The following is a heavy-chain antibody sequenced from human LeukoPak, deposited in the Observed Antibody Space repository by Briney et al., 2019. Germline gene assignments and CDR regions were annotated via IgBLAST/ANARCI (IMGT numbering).Heavy chain of an antibody. Sequence: GGSLRLSCVASGFTFSISWVTWVRQAPGKGLEWVANIDKHGNGKYYVDSVKGRFAISRNYATNSVFLQMNSLRAEDTSVYYCARDAGWGYYDLWGQGTPVTVSS. CDR1: GFTFSISW. V-gene: IGHV3-7*01. D-gene: IGHD1-26*01. J-gene: IGHJ4*02. CDR3: ARDAGWGYYDL. CDR2: IDKHGNGK.